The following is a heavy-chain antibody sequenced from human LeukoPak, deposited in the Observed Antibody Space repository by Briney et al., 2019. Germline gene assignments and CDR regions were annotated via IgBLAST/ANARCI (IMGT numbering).Heavy chain of an antibody. CDR1: GGPISSSDSY. V-gene: IGHV4-61*08. CDR2: IYYTGST. Sequence: PSETLSLTCTVSGGPISSSDSYWTWIRQRPGKGLEWIGYIYYTGSTYYNPSLKSRVTISVDTSKNQFSLKLSSVTAADTAVYYCASGPLSAGSKKAFDIWGQGTMVTVSS. D-gene: IGHD6-13*01. J-gene: IGHJ3*02. CDR3: ASGPLSAGSKKAFDI.